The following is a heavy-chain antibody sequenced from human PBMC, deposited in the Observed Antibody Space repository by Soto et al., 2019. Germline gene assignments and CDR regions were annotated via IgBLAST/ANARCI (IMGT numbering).Heavy chain of an antibody. D-gene: IGHD2-2*02. CDR3: ARDPVPSDAGPVRYPADI. J-gene: IGHJ3*02. V-gene: IGHV1-46*01. Sequence: QVRLVQSGADMKKPGASVTVSCRASGYTFTTYYLHWVRQAPGQGLEWMGIINPNGGSTTYSQHCQGRLTLTRDTSATTVYVELTGLTFADTAVYFCARDPVPSDAGPVRYPADIWGQGTLVTISS. CDR1: GYTFTTYY. CDR2: INPNGGST.